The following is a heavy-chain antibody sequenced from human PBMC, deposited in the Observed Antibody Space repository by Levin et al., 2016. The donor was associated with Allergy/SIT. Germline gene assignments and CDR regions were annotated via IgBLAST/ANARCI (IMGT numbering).Heavy chain of an antibody. CDR1: GFTFNSYA. CDR2: ISGSGGST. V-gene: IGHV3-23*01. CDR3: AKDNDLAVAGRGYFDY. J-gene: IGHJ4*02. Sequence: GGSLRLSCAASGFTFNSYAMSWVRQAPGKGLEWVSAISGSGGSTYYADSVKGRFTISRDNSKNTLYLQMNNLRAEDTAVYYCAKDNDLAVAGRGYFDYWGQGTLVTVSS. D-gene: IGHD6-19*01.